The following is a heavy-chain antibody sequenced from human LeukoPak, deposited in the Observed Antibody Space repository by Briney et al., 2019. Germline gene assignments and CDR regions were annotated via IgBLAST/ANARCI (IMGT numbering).Heavy chain of an antibody. Sequence: AGGSLRLSCAASGFTFSSYAMSWVRQAPGKGLEWVSAISGGGDSIYSDSVKGRFTISRDNAKNTLSLQMNSLSAEDTAVYDSTTFYYHLDLWGQGTLVTVSS. CDR3: TTFYYHLDL. CDR1: GFTFSSYA. D-gene: IGHD2/OR15-2a*01. CDR2: ISGGGDSI. J-gene: IGHJ5*02. V-gene: IGHV3-23*01.